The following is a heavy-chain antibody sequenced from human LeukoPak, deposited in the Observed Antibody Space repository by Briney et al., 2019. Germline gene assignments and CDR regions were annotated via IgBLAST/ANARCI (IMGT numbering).Heavy chain of an antibody. CDR2: INPNSGGT. Sequence: ASVKVSCKASGYTFTGYYMHWVRQAPAQGLELMGVINPNSGGTNYAQKFQGRVTITRDTYISTAYMELRRLRSDDTAVYYCAREYCSGGSCYNWFDPWGQGTLVTVSS. CDR3: AREYCSGGSCYNWFDP. CDR1: GYTFTGYY. J-gene: IGHJ5*02. D-gene: IGHD2-15*01. V-gene: IGHV1-2*02.